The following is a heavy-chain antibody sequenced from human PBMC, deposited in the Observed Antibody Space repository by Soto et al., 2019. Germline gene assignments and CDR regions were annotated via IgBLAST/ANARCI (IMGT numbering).Heavy chain of an antibody. D-gene: IGHD6-19*01. CDR1: GVSVNSDNW. CDR3: VKNGWYSADV. Sequence: QMQLQESGPGLVKPSGTLSLACAVSGVSVNSDNWWSWLRQPPGKWLEWIGEIFHSVNTNYNPSLKSRVTISVDKSKNHFSLTLTSVTAADTAVYYCVKNGWYSADVWGRGTMVTVSS. J-gene: IGHJ3*01. V-gene: IGHV4-4*02. CDR2: IFHSVNT.